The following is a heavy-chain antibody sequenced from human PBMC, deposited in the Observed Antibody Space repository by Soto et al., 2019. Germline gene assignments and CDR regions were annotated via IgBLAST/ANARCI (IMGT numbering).Heavy chain of an antibody. CDR1: GGTFSSYA. CDR3: ATPGGPDSGGYYYCAF. D-gene: IGHD3-22*01. CDR2: IIPIFGTA. Sequence: ASVKVSCKASGGTFSSYAISGVRQAPGQGLEWMGGIIPIFGTANYAQKFHGRVTMTRDTSISTAYMDLSRLRSDDTAVYYCATPGGPDSGGYYYCAFGGQGSPVTV. J-gene: IGHJ4*02. V-gene: IGHV1-69*05.